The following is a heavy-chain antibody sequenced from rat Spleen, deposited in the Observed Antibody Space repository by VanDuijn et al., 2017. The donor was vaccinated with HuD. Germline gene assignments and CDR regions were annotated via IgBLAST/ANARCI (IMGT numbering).Heavy chain of an antibody. D-gene: IGHD5-1*01. CDR2: IKAKSNNYAT. CDR3: ACGSSDY. CDR1: GFTFSTAW. J-gene: IGHJ2*01. Sequence: SCATSGFTFSTAWMYWYRQFPEKRLEWVARIKAKSNNYATDYTESVKGRFTISRDDSKSSIYLQMNNLKEEDTAIYYCACGSSDYWGQGVMVTVSS. V-gene: IGHV6-6*01.